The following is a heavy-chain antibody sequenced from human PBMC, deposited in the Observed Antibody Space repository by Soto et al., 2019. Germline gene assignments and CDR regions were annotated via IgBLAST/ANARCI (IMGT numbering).Heavy chain of an antibody. J-gene: IGHJ3*02. D-gene: IGHD6-13*01. Sequence: PEQKHEWMGRINPNSGVTTYAQRFQGRDTLTSDKSITTSFLDMSNLDFDDTGVYYCSLERQLTSPSDAFDIWGQGTMVTVSS. CDR2: INPNSGVT. CDR3: SLERQLTSPSDAFDI. V-gene: IGHV1-2*02.